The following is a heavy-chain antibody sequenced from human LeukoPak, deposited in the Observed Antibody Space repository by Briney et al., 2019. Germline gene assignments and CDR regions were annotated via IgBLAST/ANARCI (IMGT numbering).Heavy chain of an antibody. CDR1: GYSISSGYY. V-gene: IGHV4-38-2*02. Sequence: SETLSLTCTVSGYSISSGYYWGWIRQPPGKGLEWIGSGSTYYNPSLKSRVTISVDTSKNQFSLNLNSVTAADTAVYYCARHQPTVGMDVWGQGTTVTVSS. CDR3: ARHQPTVGMDV. CDR2: SGST. D-gene: IGHD4-17*01. J-gene: IGHJ6*02.